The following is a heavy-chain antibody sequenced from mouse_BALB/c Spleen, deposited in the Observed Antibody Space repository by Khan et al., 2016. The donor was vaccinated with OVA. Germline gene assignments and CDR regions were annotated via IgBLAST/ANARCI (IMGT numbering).Heavy chain of an antibody. D-gene: IGHD2-12*01. CDR1: GYSITSDYA. Sequence: EVNLLESGPGLVNPSQSLSLTCPVTGYSITSDYAWNWIRQFPGNKLEWMGYINYSGSTNYNPALKNRISITRNTSKNQFFLQLNSVTTDDTATYYCARDSYRYDYAMDYWGQGTLVTVSA. V-gene: IGHV3-2*02. CDR3: ARDSYRYDYAMDY. J-gene: IGHJ4*01. CDR2: INYSGST.